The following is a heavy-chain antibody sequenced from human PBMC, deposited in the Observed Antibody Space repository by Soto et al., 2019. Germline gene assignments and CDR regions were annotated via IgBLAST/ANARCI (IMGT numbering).Heavy chain of an antibody. J-gene: IGHJ3*02. Sequence: XGPLRLACAAARFTFNSYAMSWVRQAPGKVLEWVSAIMGSSGNTYYADGVKWRFTISREKCKNTLYLQMNSMRVGDRAVYYYAKDRGTLVSRAFHIWGQGAMVTVSS. V-gene: IGHV3-23*01. D-gene: IGHD3-10*01. CDR3: AKDRGTLVSRAFHI. CDR1: RFTFNSYA. CDR2: IMGSSGNT.